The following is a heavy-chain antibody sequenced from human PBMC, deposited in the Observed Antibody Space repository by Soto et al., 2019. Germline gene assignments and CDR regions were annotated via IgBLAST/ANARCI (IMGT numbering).Heavy chain of an antibody. D-gene: IGHD5-12*01. Sequence: SETLSLTCTVSGGSISSYYWSWIRQPPGKGLEWIGYIYYSGSTNYNPSLKSRVTISVDTSKNQFSLKLSSVTAADTAVYYCAGSGYQTGYWGQGTLVTVSS. V-gene: IGHV4-59*01. CDR3: AGSGYQTGY. CDR1: GGSISSYY. CDR2: IYYSGST. J-gene: IGHJ4*02.